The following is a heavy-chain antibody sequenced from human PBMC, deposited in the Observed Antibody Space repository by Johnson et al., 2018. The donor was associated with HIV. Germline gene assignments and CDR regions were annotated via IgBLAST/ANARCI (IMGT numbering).Heavy chain of an antibody. CDR3: ARAPGWNDVWGAFDI. Sequence: VLLVESGGGVVQPGRSLRLSCAASGFTFSSYAMHWVRQAPGKGLEWVAVISYDGSNKYYADSVKGRFTISRDNSKNTLYLQMNSLRAEDTAVYYCARAPGWNDVWGAFDIWGQVTMVTVSS. CDR2: ISYDGSNK. CDR1: GFTFSSYA. V-gene: IGHV3-30*04. D-gene: IGHD1-1*01. J-gene: IGHJ3*02.